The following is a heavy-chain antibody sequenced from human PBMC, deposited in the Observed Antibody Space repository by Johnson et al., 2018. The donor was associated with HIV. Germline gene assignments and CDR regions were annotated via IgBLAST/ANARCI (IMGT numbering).Heavy chain of an antibody. J-gene: IGHJ3*02. CDR3: ARGVGGRTADAFDI. CDR1: GFTFSSYD. V-gene: IGHV3-23*04. Sequence: EVQLVESGGGLVKPGGSLRLSCAASGFTFSSYDMHWVRQATGKGLEWVSGISGSGASTYYADSVKGRFTISRDNSKSTLYLQMNSLRADDTAGYYCARGVGGRTADAFDIWGQGTMVTVSS. D-gene: IGHD3-16*01. CDR2: ISGSGAST.